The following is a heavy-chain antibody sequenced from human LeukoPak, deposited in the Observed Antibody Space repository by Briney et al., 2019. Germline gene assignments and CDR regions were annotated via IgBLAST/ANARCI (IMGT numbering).Heavy chain of an antibody. CDR3: ARAPRRDSSGYYYVPPYFDY. Sequence: GASVKVSCKASGYTFTSYGISWVRQAPAQGLEWMGWISAYNGNTNYAQKLQGRVTMTTDTSTSTAYMELRSLRSDDTAVYYCARAPRRDSSGYYYVPPYFDYWGQGTLVTVSS. CDR1: GYTFTSYG. J-gene: IGHJ4*02. CDR2: ISAYNGNT. V-gene: IGHV1-18*01. D-gene: IGHD3-22*01.